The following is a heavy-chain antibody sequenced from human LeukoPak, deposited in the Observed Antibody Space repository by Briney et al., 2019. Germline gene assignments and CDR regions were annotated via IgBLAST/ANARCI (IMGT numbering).Heavy chain of an antibody. CDR3: AEARSGNKFDF. CDR2: ISSSGSNT. CDR1: GFPFSIYV. Sequence: GRSLRLSCAASGFPFSIYVMSWVRQAPGRGPEWVSAISSSGSNTYYADSVKGRFTISRDNSKNTVYLQMNSLRAEDTAIYYCAEARSGNKFDFWGRGTQVTVSS. D-gene: IGHD5-12*01. J-gene: IGHJ4*02. V-gene: IGHV3-23*01.